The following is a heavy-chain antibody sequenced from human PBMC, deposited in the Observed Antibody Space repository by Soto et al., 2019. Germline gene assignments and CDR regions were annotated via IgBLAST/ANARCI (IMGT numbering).Heavy chain of an antibody. D-gene: IGHD2-2*01. CDR3: ARTLVVPAAITGPNWFDP. Sequence: GGSLRLSCAASGFTFSSYSMNWVRQAPGKGLEWVSYISSSSSTIYYADSVKGRFTISRDNAKNSLYLQMNSLRAEDTAVYYCARTLVVPAAITGPNWFDPWGQGTLVTVFS. CDR2: ISSSSSTI. V-gene: IGHV3-48*01. J-gene: IGHJ5*02. CDR1: GFTFSSYS.